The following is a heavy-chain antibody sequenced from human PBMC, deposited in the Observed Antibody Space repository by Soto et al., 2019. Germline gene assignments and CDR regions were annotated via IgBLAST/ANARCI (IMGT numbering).Heavy chain of an antibody. V-gene: IGHV1-18*01. CDR1: GYTFTSYG. CDR3: ARLNYYDSSGYYSSYNWFDP. D-gene: IGHD3-22*01. Sequence: GASVKVSCKASGYTFTSYGISWVRQAPGQGLEWMGWISAYNGNTNYAQKLQGRVTMTTDTSTSTAYMELRSLRSDDTAVYYCARLNYYDSSGYYSSYNWFDPRGQGTLVTVSS. J-gene: IGHJ5*02. CDR2: ISAYNGNT.